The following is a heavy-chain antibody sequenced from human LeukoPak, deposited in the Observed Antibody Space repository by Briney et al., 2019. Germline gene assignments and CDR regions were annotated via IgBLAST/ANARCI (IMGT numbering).Heavy chain of an antibody. V-gene: IGHV4-61*01. CDR1: GYSISSGYY. CDR2: IYYTGST. Sequence: SETLSLTCTVSGYSISSGYYWGWIRQPPGKGLEWIGYIYYTGSTNYNPSLKSRVSISVDTSKNQFSLELSSVTAADTAVYYCARTGTLGYYYYGLDVWGQGTTVTVSS. CDR3: ARTGTLGYYYYGLDV. J-gene: IGHJ6*02. D-gene: IGHD1-1*01.